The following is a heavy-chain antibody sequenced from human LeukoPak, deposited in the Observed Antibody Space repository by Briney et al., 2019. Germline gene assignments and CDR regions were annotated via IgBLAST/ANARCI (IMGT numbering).Heavy chain of an antibody. J-gene: IGHJ4*02. V-gene: IGHV3-30*03. CDR1: GFKFSSSV. D-gene: IGHD3-22*01. CDR2: ISYDATNI. CDR3: ARDFAHDTNGYPTYYFDD. Sequence: GGSLRLSCAASGFKFSSSVMHWIRQAPGKGLEWVAVISYDATNIYYADSVKGRFTISRDNSKNTLYLQMNSLRTEDTAVFYCARDFAHDTNGYPTYYFDDWGQGTLVTVSS.